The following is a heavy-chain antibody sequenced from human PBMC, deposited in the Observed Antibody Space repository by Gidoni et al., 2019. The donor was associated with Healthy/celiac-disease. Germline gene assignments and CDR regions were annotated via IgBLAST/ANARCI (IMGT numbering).Heavy chain of an antibody. Sequence: QVQLQQWGAGLLKPSETLSLTCAVYGGSFSGYYWSWIRQPPGKGLEWFGEINHSGSTNYNPSLKSRVTISVDTSKNQFSLKLSSVTAADTAVYYCARGPKLLWFGELLRFRHYYYMDVWGKGTTVTVSS. CDR1: GGSFSGYY. CDR2: INHSGST. D-gene: IGHD3-10*01. J-gene: IGHJ6*03. V-gene: IGHV4-34*01. CDR3: ARGPKLLWFGELLRFRHYYYMDV.